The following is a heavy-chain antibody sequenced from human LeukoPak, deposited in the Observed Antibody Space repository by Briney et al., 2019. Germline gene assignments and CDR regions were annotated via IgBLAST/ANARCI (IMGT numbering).Heavy chain of an antibody. Sequence: SETLSLTCTVSGDSISSGNYWGWIRQPPGKGLEWIGSIFHTGSTYFNLSLKSRVTISVDTSKNQFSLRLSSVTAADTAVYYCARAEQQLPEYFQHWGQGTLVTVSS. J-gene: IGHJ1*01. CDR3: ARAEQQLPEYFQH. V-gene: IGHV4-38-2*02. CDR2: IFHTGST. CDR1: GDSISSGNY. D-gene: IGHD6-13*01.